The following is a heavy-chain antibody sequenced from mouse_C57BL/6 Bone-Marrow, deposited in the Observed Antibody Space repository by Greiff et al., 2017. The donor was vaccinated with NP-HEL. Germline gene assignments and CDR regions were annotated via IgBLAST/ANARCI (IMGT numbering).Heavy chain of an antibody. CDR1: GFTFSDFY. CDR2: SRNKANDYTT. Sequence: EVQGVDSGGGLVQSGRSLRLSCATSGFTFSDFYMEWVRQAPGKGLEWIAASRNKANDYTTEYSASVKGRFIVSRDTSQSILYLQMNALRAEDTAIYYCARDAEGDYWGQGTSVTVSS. V-gene: IGHV7-1*01. J-gene: IGHJ4*01. CDR3: ARDAEGDY.